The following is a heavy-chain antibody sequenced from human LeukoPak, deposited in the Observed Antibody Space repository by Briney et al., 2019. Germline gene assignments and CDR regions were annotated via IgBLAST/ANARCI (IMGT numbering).Heavy chain of an antibody. V-gene: IGHV4-34*01. CDR2: INHSGST. Sequence: PSETLSLTCAVYGGSFSGYCWSWIRQPPGKGLEWIGEINHSGSTNYNPSLKSRVTISVDTSKNQFSLKLSSVTAADTAVYYCARLYGSGSYSGDYWGQGTLVTVSS. CDR3: ARLYGSGSYSGDY. CDR1: GGSFSGYC. D-gene: IGHD3-10*01. J-gene: IGHJ4*02.